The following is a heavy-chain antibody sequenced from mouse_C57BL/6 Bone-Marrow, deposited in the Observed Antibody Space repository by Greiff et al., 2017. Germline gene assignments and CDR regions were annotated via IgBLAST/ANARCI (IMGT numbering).Heavy chain of an antibody. Sequence: VQLQQSGTVLARPGASVKMSCKTSGYTFTSYWMHWVKQRPGQGLEWIGAIYPGNSDTSYNQKFKGKATLTAVTSASTAYMGLSSLTNEDSAVYYCTRYSNYAYYFDYWGQGTTLTVSS. J-gene: IGHJ2*01. CDR1: GYTFTSYW. V-gene: IGHV1-5*01. CDR2: IYPGNSDT. CDR3: TRYSNYAYYFDY. D-gene: IGHD2-5*01.